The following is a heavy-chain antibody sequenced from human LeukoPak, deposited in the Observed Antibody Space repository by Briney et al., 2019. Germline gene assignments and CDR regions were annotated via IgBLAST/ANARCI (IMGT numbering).Heavy chain of an antibody. CDR2: FNPYSGAS. J-gene: IGHJ6*02. D-gene: IGHD4-17*01. CDR1: GYTFTDSY. CDR3: AKNGDYGYAMDV. Sequence: ASVKVSCKAFGYTFTDSYMHWVRQAPGQGLEWVGSFNPYSGASKYAQKLQGRVTMTGDTSISTAYLQLGRVIGDDTAVYYCAKNGDYGYAMDVWGQGTTVTVSS. V-gene: IGHV1-2*02.